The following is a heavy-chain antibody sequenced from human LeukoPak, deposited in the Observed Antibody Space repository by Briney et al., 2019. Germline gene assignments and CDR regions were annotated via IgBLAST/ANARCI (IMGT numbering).Heavy chain of an antibody. J-gene: IGHJ6*02. Sequence: GGSLRLSCAVSGFSFSSFAMHGVRQAPGKGLEWVAVISYDGSNKYYADSVKGRFTISRDNSKNTLYLQMNSLRAEDTAVYYCARGMGSSSSRSYYYGMDVWGQGTTVTVSS. V-gene: IGHV3-30*19. CDR1: GFSFSSFA. CDR2: ISYDGSNK. CDR3: ARGMGSSSSRSYYYGMDV. D-gene: IGHD6-6*01.